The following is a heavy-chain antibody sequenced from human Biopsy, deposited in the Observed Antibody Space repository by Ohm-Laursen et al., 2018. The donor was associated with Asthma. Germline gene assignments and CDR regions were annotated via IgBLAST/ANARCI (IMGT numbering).Heavy chain of an antibody. CDR3: TTDALLYSSADY. CDR2: IKSKTDGGTT. Sequence: SLRLSCSASGFAVSRDHMFWVRQAPGKGLEWVGRIKSKTDGGTTDYAAPVKGRFTISRDDSKNTLYLQMNSLTTEDTAVYYCTTDALLYSSADYWGQGTLVTVSS. CDR1: GFAVSRDH. J-gene: IGHJ4*02. D-gene: IGHD2-8*01. V-gene: IGHV3-15*01.